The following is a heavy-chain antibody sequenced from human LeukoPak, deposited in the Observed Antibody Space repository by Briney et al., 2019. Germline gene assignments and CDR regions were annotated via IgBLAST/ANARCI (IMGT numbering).Heavy chain of an antibody. D-gene: IGHD7-27*01. V-gene: IGHV4-59*01. CDR2: IYYTGTT. CDR3: ASRKLGNDY. CDR1: GGSFSDYY. Sequence: PSETLSLTCAVYGGSFSDYYWSWIRQSPGKGLEWIGYIYYTGTTSYNPSLKSRVTISAETSKNQFPLNLISVTAADTAVYYCASRKLGNDYWGQGTLVTVSS. J-gene: IGHJ4*02.